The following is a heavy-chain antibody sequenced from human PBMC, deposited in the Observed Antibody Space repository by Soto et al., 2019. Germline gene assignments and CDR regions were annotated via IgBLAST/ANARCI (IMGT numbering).Heavy chain of an antibody. Sequence: QIQLVQSGAEVKKPGASVKVSCKASGYTFSSYHITWVRQAPGQGLEWMGWVSAYNGNTNYAQNLQGRVTMTTDPATSTAYMELRSLRSDDTAVYYCARDLPPVDYWGQGTLVTVSS. CDR1: GYTFSSYH. CDR3: ARDLPPVDY. V-gene: IGHV1-18*01. CDR2: VSAYNGNT. J-gene: IGHJ4*02.